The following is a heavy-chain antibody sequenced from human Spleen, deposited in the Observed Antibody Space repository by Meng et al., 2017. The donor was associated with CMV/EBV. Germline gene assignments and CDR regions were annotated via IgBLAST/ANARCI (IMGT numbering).Heavy chain of an antibody. CDR3: ARGLVLLWFGEPRHNRFDP. Sequence: SFSGYYWSWIRQPPGKGLEWIGEINHSGSTNYNPSLKSRVTISVDTSKNQFSLKLSSVTAADTAVYYCARGLVLLWFGEPRHNRFDPWGQGTLVTVFS. CDR2: INHSGST. CDR1: SFSGYY. J-gene: IGHJ5*02. V-gene: IGHV4-34*01. D-gene: IGHD3-10*01.